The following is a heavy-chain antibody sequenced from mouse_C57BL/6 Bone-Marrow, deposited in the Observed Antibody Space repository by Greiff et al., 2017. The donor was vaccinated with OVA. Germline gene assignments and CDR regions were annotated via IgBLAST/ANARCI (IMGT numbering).Heavy chain of an antibody. Sequence: QVQLQQPGAELVKPGASVKMSCKASGYTFTSYWITWVKQRPGQGLEWIGDIYPGSGSTNYNEKFKSKATLTVDTSSSTAYMQLSSLTSEDSAVYYCARRDYSNLYYYAMDYWGQGTSGTVSS. CDR1: GYTFTSYW. CDR3: ARRDYSNLYYYAMDY. D-gene: IGHD2-5*01. CDR2: IYPGSGST. J-gene: IGHJ4*01. V-gene: IGHV1-55*01.